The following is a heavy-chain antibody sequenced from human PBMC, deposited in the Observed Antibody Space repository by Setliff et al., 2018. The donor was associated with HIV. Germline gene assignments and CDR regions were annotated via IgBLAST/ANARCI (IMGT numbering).Heavy chain of an antibody. Sequence: GASVKVSCKVSGSTLTELSIHWVRQAPGKGLEWMGGFDPEYDKTFYAQKFQGRVTMSEDTSTDTAYMELTSLRSEDTAVYYCATRAYDSSGYLRSRVPGAAFDIWGQGTMGTVS. V-gene: IGHV1-24*01. CDR1: GSTLTELS. D-gene: IGHD3-22*01. J-gene: IGHJ3*02. CDR3: ATRAYDSSGYLRSRVPGAAFDI. CDR2: FDPEYDKT.